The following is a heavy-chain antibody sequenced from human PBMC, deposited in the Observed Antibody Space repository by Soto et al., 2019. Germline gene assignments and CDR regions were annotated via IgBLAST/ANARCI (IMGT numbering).Heavy chain of an antibody. CDR3: ARGVRFLDLYYYYYGKEL. D-gene: IGHD3-3*01. V-gene: IGHV1-3*01. Sequence: ASVKVSCKASGYTFTSYAMHWVRQAPGQRLEWMGWINAGNGNTKYSQKFQGRVTITRDTSASTAYMELSSLRSEDTAVYYCARGVRFLDLYYYYYGKELWVQGTPVTDPS. CDR2: INAGNGNT. CDR1: GYTFTSYA. J-gene: IGHJ6*02.